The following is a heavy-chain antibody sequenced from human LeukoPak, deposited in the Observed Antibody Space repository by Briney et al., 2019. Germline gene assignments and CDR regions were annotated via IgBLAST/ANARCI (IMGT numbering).Heavy chain of an antibody. Sequence: PGGSLRLSCAASGFTFSAYGMHWARQAPGKGLEWVALISYGGSNKYYADSVKGRFTISRDNSKNTLYLQMNSLRAEDTAVYYCAKDEGDSGYGFFDYWGQGTLVTVSS. CDR1: GFTFSAYG. D-gene: IGHD3-22*01. V-gene: IGHV3-30*18. CDR3: AKDEGDSGYGFFDY. J-gene: IGHJ4*02. CDR2: ISYGGSNK.